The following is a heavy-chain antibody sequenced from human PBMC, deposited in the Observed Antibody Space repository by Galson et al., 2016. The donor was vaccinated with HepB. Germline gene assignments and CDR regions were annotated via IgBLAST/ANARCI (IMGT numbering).Heavy chain of an antibody. V-gene: IGHV3-30-3*01. CDR3: ARELTSHFDLDY. J-gene: IGHJ4*02. CDR1: GFSFSSYA. D-gene: IGHD2-2*01. Sequence: SLRLSCAASGFSFSSYAMHWVRQAPGKGLEWVAVVSRDASITTYAKSMKGRFTISRDNSMNTLYLQLINLRDDDTGVYFCARELTSHFDLDYWGQGALVIVSS. CDR2: VSRDASIT.